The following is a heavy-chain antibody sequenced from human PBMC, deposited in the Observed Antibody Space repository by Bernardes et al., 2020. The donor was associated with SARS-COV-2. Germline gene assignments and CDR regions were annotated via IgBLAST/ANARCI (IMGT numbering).Heavy chain of an antibody. Sequence: SLRLSCAGSGFDFSDFWMTWVRQAPGKGLEWVANIKRDGSETYYVDSVKGRFTISRDNAKNLVFLQMNSRRAEDTAVFYCARSAGMDVWGQGTMVTVSS. CDR1: GFDFSDFW. CDR2: IKRDGSET. CDR3: ARSAGMDV. V-gene: IGHV3-7*03. J-gene: IGHJ6*02.